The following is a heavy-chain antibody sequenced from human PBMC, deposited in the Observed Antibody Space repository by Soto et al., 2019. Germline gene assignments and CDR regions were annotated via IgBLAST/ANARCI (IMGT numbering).Heavy chain of an antibody. Sequence: PSETLSLTCTVSGGSISSYYWSWIRQPPGKGLEWIGYIYYSGSTNYNPSLKSRVTISVDTSKNQFSLKLSSVTAADTAVYYCARGGSGYDILTGYYDYWGQGTLVTVSS. CDR3: ARGGSGYDILTGYYDY. J-gene: IGHJ4*02. V-gene: IGHV4-59*01. CDR1: GGSISSYY. D-gene: IGHD3-9*01. CDR2: IYYSGST.